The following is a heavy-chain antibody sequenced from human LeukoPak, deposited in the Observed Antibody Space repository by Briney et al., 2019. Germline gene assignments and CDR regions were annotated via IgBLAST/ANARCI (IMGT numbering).Heavy chain of an antibody. CDR2: INHSGST. CDR3: ARPYYGSGSYYV. J-gene: IGHJ4*02. CDR1: GGSFSGYY. V-gene: IGHV4-34*01. Sequence: SGTLSLTCAVYGGSFSGYYWSWIRQPPGKGLEWIGEINHSGSTNYNPSLKGRVTISVDTSKNQFSLKLSSVTAADTAVYYCARPYYGSGSYYVWGQGTLVTVSS. D-gene: IGHD3-10*01.